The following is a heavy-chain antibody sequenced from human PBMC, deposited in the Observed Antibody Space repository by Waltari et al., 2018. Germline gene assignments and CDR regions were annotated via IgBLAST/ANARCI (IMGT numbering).Heavy chain of an antibody. CDR3: ARGGYYAMDV. CDR2: IKTDGSAT. CDR1: GFTFSSYW. Sequence: EVQLVESGGGLVQPGGSLRLSCAAFGFTFSSYWMRWVRQAPGKGLVLVSDIKTDGSATNYADSVKGRFTISRDNAKNTLFLQMNSLTAEDTAVYYCARGGYYAMDVWGQGTTVTVSS. J-gene: IGHJ6*02. V-gene: IGHV3-74*01. D-gene: IGHD3-16*01.